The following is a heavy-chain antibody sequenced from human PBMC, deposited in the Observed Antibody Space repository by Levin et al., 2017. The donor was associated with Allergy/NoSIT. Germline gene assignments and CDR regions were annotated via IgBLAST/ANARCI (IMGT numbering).Heavy chain of an antibody. D-gene: IGHD2-21*01. CDR3: TRDHGSGRCLFFYN. Sequence: AGGSLRLSCTASGFSFGGYTMSWVRQAPGKGLEWVGFIRSKSYGGTTEYAASVKGRFTISRDDSKSIAYLEMNSLKSEDTSVYYCTRDHGSGRCLFFYNRGQGTLVTVSS. J-gene: IGHJ4*01. CDR2: IRSKSYGGTT. CDR1: GFSFGGYT. V-gene: IGHV3-49*04.